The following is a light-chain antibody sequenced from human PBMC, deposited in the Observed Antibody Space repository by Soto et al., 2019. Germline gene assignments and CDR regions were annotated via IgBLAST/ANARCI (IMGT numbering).Light chain of an antibody. Sequence: EIVMTQSPATLSVSPGERVILSCRASQSVSINLAWFQQKPGQAPRLLIYAASTRATGIPARFSGSGSGTECTLTISSLQSEDFAVYYCQQYHIWYTFGQGTELEIK. CDR1: QSVSIN. V-gene: IGKV3-15*01. CDR2: AAS. CDR3: QQYHIWYT. J-gene: IGKJ2*01.